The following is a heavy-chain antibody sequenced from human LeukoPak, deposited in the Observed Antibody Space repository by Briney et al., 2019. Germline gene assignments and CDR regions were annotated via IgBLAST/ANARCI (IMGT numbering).Heavy chain of an antibody. CDR1: GGSISSYY. V-gene: IGHV4-4*07. J-gene: IGHJ1*01. CDR3: ARGSYDFWSGYYSRSEYFQH. CDR2: IYTSGST. D-gene: IGHD3-3*01. Sequence: PSETLSLTCTVSGGSISSYYWSWIRQPAGKGLEWIGRIYTSGSTNYNPSLKSRVTISVDTSKNQFSLKLSSVTAADTAVYYCARGSYDFWSGYYSRSEYFQHWGQGTLVTVSS.